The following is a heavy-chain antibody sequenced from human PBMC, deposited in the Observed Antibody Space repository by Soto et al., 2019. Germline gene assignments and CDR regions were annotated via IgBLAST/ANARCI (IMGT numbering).Heavy chain of an antibody. CDR3: ARGGYSSSPTVYYYYGMDV. CDR2: IYSGGST. Sequence: PGGSLRLSCAASGFTVSSNYMSWVRQAPGKGLEWVSVIYSGGSTYYADSVKGRFTISRDNSKNTLYLQMNSLRAEDTAVYYCARGGYSSSPTVYYYYGMDVWGQGTTVTVSS. D-gene: IGHD6-13*01. J-gene: IGHJ6*02. CDR1: GFTVSSNY. V-gene: IGHV3-53*01.